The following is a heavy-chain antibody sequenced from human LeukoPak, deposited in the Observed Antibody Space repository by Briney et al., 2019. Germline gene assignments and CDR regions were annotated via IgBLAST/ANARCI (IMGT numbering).Heavy chain of an antibody. J-gene: IGHJ4*02. CDR3: QKIARWGQGGFDY. V-gene: IGHV3-9*01. D-gene: IGHD3-16*01. CDR2: ISWNSGSI. Sequence: GGSLRLSCAASGFTFDDYAMHWVRQAPGKGLEWVSGISWNSGSIGYADSVKGRFTISRDNAKHSLYLQMNSLRDEDTALYYCQKIARWGQGGFDYGGREPW. CDR1: GFTFDDYA.